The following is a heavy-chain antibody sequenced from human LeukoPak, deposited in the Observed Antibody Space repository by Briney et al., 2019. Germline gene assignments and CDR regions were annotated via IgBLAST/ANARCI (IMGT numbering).Heavy chain of an antibody. CDR3: ATAGPISGRHNYFDS. D-gene: IGHD3-10*01. V-gene: IGHV4-59*01. J-gene: IGHJ4*02. CDR1: GGSITGSY. CDR2: IYYSGST. Sequence: SETLSLTCTVSGGSITGSYWSWLRQPPGKGLEYIGYIYYSGSTNYNPSLKSRVTISVDTSKDQFSLKLTSVTAADTAVYYCATAGPISGRHNYFDSWGQGTLVTVSS.